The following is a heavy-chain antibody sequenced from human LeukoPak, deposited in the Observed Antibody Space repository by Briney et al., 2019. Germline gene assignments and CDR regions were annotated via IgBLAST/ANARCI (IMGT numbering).Heavy chain of an antibody. CDR3: ARAAGRDGYNMDY. CDR2: IYYSGST. J-gene: IGHJ4*02. D-gene: IGHD5-24*01. Sequence: GSLRLSCAASGFTFSSYAMSWVRQAPGKGLEWIGYIYYSGSTNYNPSLKSRVTISVDTSKNQFSLKLSSVTAADTAVYYCARAAGRDGYNMDYWGQGTLVTVSS. CDR1: GFTFSSYA. V-gene: IGHV4-59*01.